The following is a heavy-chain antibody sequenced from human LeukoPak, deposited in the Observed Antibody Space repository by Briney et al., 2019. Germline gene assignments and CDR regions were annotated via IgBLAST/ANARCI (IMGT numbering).Heavy chain of an antibody. CDR2: ISGSGDST. V-gene: IGHV3-23*01. CDR3: AKDTYGSGSSHFDY. J-gene: IGHJ4*02. CDR1: GFTFSSFA. Sequence: GGSLRLSCIASGFTFSSFAMTWVRQAPGKGLEWVSAISGSGDSTYYADSAKGRFTISRDNSKHTLYLQMNSLSAEDTPVYYCAKDTYGSGSSHFDYWGQGTLVTVSS. D-gene: IGHD3-10*01.